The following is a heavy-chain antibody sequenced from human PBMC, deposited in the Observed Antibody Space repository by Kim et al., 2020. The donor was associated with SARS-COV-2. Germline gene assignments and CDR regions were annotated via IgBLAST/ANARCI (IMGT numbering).Heavy chain of an antibody. CDR2: IWYDGSNN. J-gene: IGHJ6*01. CDR3: YRDRVYSGMYV. CDR1: GFTFSSYD. V-gene: IGHV3-33*01. Sequence: GGSLRLSCAASGFTFSSYDMHWVRQAPGKGLEWVAGIWYDGSNNYYAYSVKGRVTISIYISENTLYLQLNIMRVEDTAVYVCYRDRVYSGMYVW.